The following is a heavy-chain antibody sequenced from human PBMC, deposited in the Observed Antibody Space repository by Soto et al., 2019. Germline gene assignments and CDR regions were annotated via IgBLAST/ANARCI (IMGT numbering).Heavy chain of an antibody. D-gene: IGHD3-22*01. J-gene: IGHJ5*02. CDR2: IYYSGST. Sequence: SETRSLTCTVSGGSISSSSYYWGWIRQPPGKGLEWIGSIYYSGSTYYNPSLKSRVTISVDTSKNQFSLKLSSVTAADTAVYYCSKARSSMNGWFDPSGQGTLVTVSS. CDR1: GGSISSSSYY. CDR3: SKARSSMNGWFDP. V-gene: IGHV4-39*01.